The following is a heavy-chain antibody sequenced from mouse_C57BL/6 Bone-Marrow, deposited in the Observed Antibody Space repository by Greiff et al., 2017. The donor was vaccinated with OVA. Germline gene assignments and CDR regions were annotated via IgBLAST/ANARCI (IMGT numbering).Heavy chain of an antibody. D-gene: IGHD1-1*01. V-gene: IGHV1-59*01. Sequence: QVQLQQPGAELVRPGTSVKLSCKASGYTFTSYWMHWVKQRPGQGLEWIGVIDPSDSYTNYNQKFKGKATLTVDTSSSTAYMQLSSLTSEDSAVYYCARLYGSYWYFDVWGTGTTVTVAS. CDR1: GYTFTSYW. CDR3: ARLYGSYWYFDV. J-gene: IGHJ1*03. CDR2: IDPSDSYT.